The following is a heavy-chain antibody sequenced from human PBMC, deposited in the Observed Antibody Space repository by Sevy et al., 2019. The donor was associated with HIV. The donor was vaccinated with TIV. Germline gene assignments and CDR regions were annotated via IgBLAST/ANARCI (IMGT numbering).Heavy chain of an antibody. CDR1: GFTFSSYA. CDR2: ISGSGGST. D-gene: IGHD3-10*01. V-gene: IGHV3-23*01. Sequence: GGSLRLSCAASGFTFSSYAMSWVRQAPGKGLEWVSAISGSGGSTYYADSVKGRLTISRDNSKNTLYLQTNSLRAEDTAVYYCAKDLGITMVRGVIIRASQYDYWGQGTLVTVSS. CDR3: AKDLGITMVRGVIIRASQYDY. J-gene: IGHJ4*02.